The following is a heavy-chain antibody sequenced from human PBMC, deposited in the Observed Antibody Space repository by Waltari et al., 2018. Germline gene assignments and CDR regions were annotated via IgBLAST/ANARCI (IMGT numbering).Heavy chain of an antibody. CDR3: AKDRSSMGNYYFDY. CDR1: GFTFSSSG. D-gene: IGHD3-10*01. Sequence: QVQLVESGGGVVQPGRSLRLSLAASGFTFSSSGSIWVRQAPGKGLEWVAVIWYDGSNKYYADSVKGRFTISRDNSKNTLYLQMNSLRAEDTAMYYCAKDRSSMGNYYFDYWGQGTLVTVSS. J-gene: IGHJ4*02. CDR2: IWYDGSNK. V-gene: IGHV3-30*18.